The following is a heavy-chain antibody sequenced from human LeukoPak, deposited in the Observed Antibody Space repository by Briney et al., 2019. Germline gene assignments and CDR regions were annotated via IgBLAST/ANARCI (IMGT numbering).Heavy chain of an antibody. J-gene: IGHJ4*02. CDR1: GFTFSNYA. Sequence: GGSLRLSCAASGFTFSNYAMHWVRQAPGKGLEWVAFIPYDGSNKNYADSVKGRFTISRDNSKNTVYLQMNSLRADDTAVSFCAKDQDSTGYYHDYWGQGNLVTVSS. V-gene: IGHV3-30*02. CDR3: AKDQDSTGYYHDY. D-gene: IGHD3-22*01. CDR2: IPYDGSNK.